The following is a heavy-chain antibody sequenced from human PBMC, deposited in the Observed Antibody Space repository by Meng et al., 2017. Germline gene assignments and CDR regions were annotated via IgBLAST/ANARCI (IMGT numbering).Heavy chain of an antibody. CDR3: VRDKTVGATIFDC. CDR2: IKQDGSEK. D-gene: IGHD1-26*01. Sequence: GESLKISCAASGFTFNSHWMSWVRQAPGKGLEWVANIKQDGSEKYYVDSVEGRFTISRDNAKNSLSLEMNSLRVEDTAVYYRVRDKTVGATIFDCWGQGTLVTVSS. CDR1: GFTFNSHW. J-gene: IGHJ4*02. V-gene: IGHV3-7*01.